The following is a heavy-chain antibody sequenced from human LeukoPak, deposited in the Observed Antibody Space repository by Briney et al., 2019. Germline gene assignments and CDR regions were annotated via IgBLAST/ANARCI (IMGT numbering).Heavy chain of an antibody. V-gene: IGHV1-69*06. CDR2: IIPIFGTA. CDR3: ARGIPVSRLGRAFDY. Sequence: GASVKVSCKAAGGTFSSYAISWVRQAPGQGLEWMGGIIPIFGTANYAQKFQGRVTITADKSTSTAYMELSSLRSEDTAVYYCARGIPVSRLGRAFDYWGQGTLVTVSS. D-gene: IGHD7-27*01. CDR1: GGTFSSYA. J-gene: IGHJ4*02.